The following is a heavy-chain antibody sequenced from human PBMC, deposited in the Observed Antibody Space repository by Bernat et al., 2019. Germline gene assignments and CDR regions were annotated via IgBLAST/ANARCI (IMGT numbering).Heavy chain of an antibody. V-gene: IGHV2-70*04. CDR2: IDWDDDK. J-gene: IGHJ4*02. CDR1: GFSLSTSGMR. CDR3: ARLLRDCSGGSCYSVFDY. Sequence: QVTLKESGPALVKPTQTLTLTCTFSGFSLSTSGMRVSWIRQPPGKALEWLARIDWDDDKFYSTSLKTRLTISKDTSKNQVVLTMTNMDPVDTATYYCARLLRDCSGGSCYSVFDYWGQGTLVTVSS. D-gene: IGHD2-15*01.